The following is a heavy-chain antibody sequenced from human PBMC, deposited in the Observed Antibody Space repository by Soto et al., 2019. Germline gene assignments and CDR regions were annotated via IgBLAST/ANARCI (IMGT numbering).Heavy chain of an antibody. V-gene: IGHV4-59*08. CDR2: IDSNGGT. Sequence: QVQLQESGPGLVTPSETLSLTCTVSDDSSSNYKWSWIRQPPGRRLEWIGYIDSNGGTSYNPSLQSRVTIAIDTSTKQFFLKLSSVTAADTAVYYCVRQGFGRLHGLVDVWGQGTTVTVSS. CDR3: VRQGFGRLHGLVDV. J-gene: IGHJ6*02. D-gene: IGHD3-10*01. CDR1: DDSSSNYK.